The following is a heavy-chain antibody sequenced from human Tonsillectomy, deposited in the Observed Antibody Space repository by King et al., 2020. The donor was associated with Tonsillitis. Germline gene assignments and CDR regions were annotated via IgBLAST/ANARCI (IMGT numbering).Heavy chain of an antibody. Sequence: QLQESGPGLVKPSETLSLTCIVSDASVSSTAYYWGWVRQPPGKGLGWIGIIYYGGSTYFYPSLKSRVTISIDTSKNEFSLELNSVTAADTAVYYCARGVMGATTPGFFQHWGQGTLVSVS. CDR1: DASVSSTAYY. J-gene: IGHJ1*01. CDR2: IYYGGST. CDR3: ARGVMGATTPGFFQH. V-gene: IGHV4-39*02. D-gene: IGHD1-26*01.